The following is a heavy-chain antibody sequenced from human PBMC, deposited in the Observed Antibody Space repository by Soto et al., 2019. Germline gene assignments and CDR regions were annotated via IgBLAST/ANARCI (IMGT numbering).Heavy chain of an antibody. V-gene: IGHV4-39*01. D-gene: IGHD2-21*01. CDR2: IYYSGST. J-gene: IGHJ1*01. CDR3: ARHPPIRYSEYFQH. CDR1: GGSISSSSYY. Sequence: QLQLQESGPGLVKPSETLSLTCTVSGGSISSSSYYWGWIRQPPGKGLEWIGSIYYSGSTYYNPSLKSRVTIAVDTSKNQFSLKLSSVTAADTAVYYCARHPPIRYSEYFQHWGQGTLVTVSS.